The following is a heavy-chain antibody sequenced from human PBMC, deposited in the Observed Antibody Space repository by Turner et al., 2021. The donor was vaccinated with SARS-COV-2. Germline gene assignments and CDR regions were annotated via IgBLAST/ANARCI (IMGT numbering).Heavy chain of an antibody. D-gene: IGHD2-15*01. CDR3: ARLASVVAVTHGGLDI. Sequence: QVPLPWSGRGLVKPSETLSLTCNVSGGSISSYHWSWLRQPPGKGLEWIGNVLNSGGTNHNPSLKSRDTISLDTSKNQFSLNLSSVTPADTAVYFCARLASVVAVTHGGLDIWGQGTMVTVST. V-gene: IGHV4-59*08. CDR2: VLNSGGT. CDR1: GGSISSYH. J-gene: IGHJ3*02.